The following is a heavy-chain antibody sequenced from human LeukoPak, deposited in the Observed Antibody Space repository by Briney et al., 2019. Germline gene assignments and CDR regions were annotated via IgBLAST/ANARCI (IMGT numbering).Heavy chain of an antibody. CDR1: GFTFSSYW. J-gene: IGHJ3*02. CDR3: ARDPYLGDPDAFDI. D-gene: IGHD4-17*01. Sequence: GGSLRLSCAASGFTFSSYWMSWVRQAPGKGLEWVANIKQDGSEKYYVDSVKGRFTISRDNAKNSLYLQMNSLRAEDTAVYYCARDPYLGDPDAFDIWGQGTMVTVSS. V-gene: IGHV3-7*01. CDR2: IKQDGSEK.